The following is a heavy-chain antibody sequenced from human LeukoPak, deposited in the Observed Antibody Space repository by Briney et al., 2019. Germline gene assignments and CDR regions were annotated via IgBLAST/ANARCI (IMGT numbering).Heavy chain of an antibody. D-gene: IGHD3-22*01. CDR3: TTYDSSGYYYIEYYFDY. CDR1: GFTFGDYA. J-gene: IGHJ4*02. Sequence: PGGSLRLSCTASGFTFGDYAMSWVRQAPGKGLEWVGFIRSKAYGGTTEYAASAKGRFTISRDDSKSIAYLQMNSLKTEDTAVYYCTTYDSSGYYYIEYYFDYWGQGTLVTVSS. CDR2: IRSKAYGGTT. V-gene: IGHV3-49*04.